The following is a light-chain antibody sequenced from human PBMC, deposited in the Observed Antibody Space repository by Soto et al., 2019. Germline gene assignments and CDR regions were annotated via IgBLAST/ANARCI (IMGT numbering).Light chain of an antibody. J-gene: IGKJ1*01. CDR2: LGS. V-gene: IGKV2-28*01. CDR1: QSLLKSNKYNC. Sequence: DIVMTQSPLSLPVTPGEAASISCWSSQSLLKSNKYNCLEWYLQKPGQSPQLLIYLGSNRASGVPDRFSGSGSGADFTLKISRVEAEDVGVYYCMQSLQTPLTFGQGTKVEIK. CDR3: MQSLQTPLT.